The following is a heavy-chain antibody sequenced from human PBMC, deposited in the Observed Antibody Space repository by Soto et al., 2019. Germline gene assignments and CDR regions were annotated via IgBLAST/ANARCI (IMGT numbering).Heavy chain of an antibody. CDR1: GFTFSSYG. CDR2: ISYDGSDK. J-gene: IGHJ4*02. V-gene: IGHV3-30*03. D-gene: IGHD6-6*01. Sequence: GGSLRLSCAASGFTFSSYGMHWVRQAPGKGLEWVAVISYDGSDKYYADSLKGRFTISRDNSKNTHYLQMNSLIAEDKTVYYCSIGPTLIIAARPDFDYWGQGTLGTVSS. CDR3: SIGPTLIIAARPDFDY.